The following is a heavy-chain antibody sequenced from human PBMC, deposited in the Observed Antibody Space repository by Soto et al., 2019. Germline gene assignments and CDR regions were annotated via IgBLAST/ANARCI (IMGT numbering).Heavy chain of an antibody. J-gene: IGHJ4*02. V-gene: IGHV3-53*01. CDR3: ARARIAVAGTHFDY. CDR1: GLTVSSNY. CDR2: IYSGGTT. D-gene: IGHD6-19*01. Sequence: GGSLRLSCAASGLTVSSNYTSWVRQAPGKGLEWVSVIYSGGTTYYADSVKGRFTISRDNSKNILYLQMNSLRAEDTAVYYCARARIAVAGTHFDYWGQGALVTVSS.